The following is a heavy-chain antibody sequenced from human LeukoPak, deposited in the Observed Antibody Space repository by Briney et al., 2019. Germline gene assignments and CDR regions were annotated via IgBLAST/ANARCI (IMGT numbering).Heavy chain of an antibody. CDR1: GGSTSSSSYY. CDR2: IYYSGST. CDR3: ARRGVRENAFDI. J-gene: IGHJ3*02. Sequence: PSETLSLTCTVSGGSTSSSSYYGGWGRQPPGKGLEWIGSIYYSGSTYYNPSLKSRVTISVDTSKKQFSLQLSSVTSADTAVYYCARRGVRENAFDIWGQRTMVTVSS. D-gene: IGHD5-24*01. V-gene: IGHV4-39*01.